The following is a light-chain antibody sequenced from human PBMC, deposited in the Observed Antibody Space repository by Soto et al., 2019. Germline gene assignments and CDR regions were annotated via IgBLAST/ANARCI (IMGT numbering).Light chain of an antibody. V-gene: IGKV3D-15*01. J-gene: IGKJ4*01. Sequence: EIVMTQSPATLSVSPGERAIFSCRASQSVDSKLAWYQQKLGQAPRLLLYDASTRATGLPARFSGSGSRTEFTLTISRLQSEDFAIYYCQHYYVWNSFGGGTKV. CDR2: DAS. CDR1: QSVDSK. CDR3: QHYYVWNS.